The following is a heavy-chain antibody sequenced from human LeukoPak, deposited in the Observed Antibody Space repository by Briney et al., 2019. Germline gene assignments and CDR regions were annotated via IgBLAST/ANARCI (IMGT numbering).Heavy chain of an antibody. V-gene: IGHV4-59*08. CDR2: IYYSGST. D-gene: IGHD5-24*01. CDR1: GGSISSYY. CDR3: ARHGMATNSFDY. J-gene: IGHJ4*02. Sequence: SETLSLTCTVSGGSISSYYWSWIRQPPGKGLEWIGYIYYSGSTNYNPSLKSRVTISVDTSKNQFSQKLSSVTAADTAVYYCARHGMATNSFDYWGQGTLVTVSS.